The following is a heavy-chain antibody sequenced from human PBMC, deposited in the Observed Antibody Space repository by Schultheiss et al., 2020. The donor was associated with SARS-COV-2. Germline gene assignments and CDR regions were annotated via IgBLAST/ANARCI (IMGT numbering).Heavy chain of an antibody. Sequence: GGSLRLSCAASGFKLSSYAMHWVRQAPGKGLEWVSGISWNSGSIGYADSVKGRFTISRDNSKNTLYLQMNSLKTEDTALYYCARDGSGSYGMRTAFDIWGQGTMVTVSS. V-gene: IGHV3-9*01. CDR3: ARDGSGSYGMRTAFDI. J-gene: IGHJ3*02. CDR1: GFKLSSYA. D-gene: IGHD1-26*01. CDR2: ISWNSGSI.